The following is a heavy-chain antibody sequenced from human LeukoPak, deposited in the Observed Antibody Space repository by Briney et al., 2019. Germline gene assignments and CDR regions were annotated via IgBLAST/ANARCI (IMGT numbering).Heavy chain of an antibody. CDR1: GFTFSTYW. D-gene: IGHD1-26*01. Sequence: GGSLRLSCAASGFTFSTYWMAWVRQAPGKGLEWVANIKGDESARHQADSVKGRFIISRDNTQNSVYLQMNSLRGEDTAIYYCARDVVGSLDYWGQGTLVTVSS. CDR2: IKGDESAR. V-gene: IGHV3-7*01. J-gene: IGHJ4*02. CDR3: ARDVVGSLDY.